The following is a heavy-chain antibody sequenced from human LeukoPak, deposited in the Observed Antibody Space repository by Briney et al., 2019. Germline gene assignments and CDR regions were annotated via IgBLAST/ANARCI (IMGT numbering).Heavy chain of an antibody. D-gene: IGHD1-26*01. CDR1: GFTFSDYY. J-gene: IGHJ4*02. CDR2: IDVSGNTI. CDR3: ARVKGSYASDY. V-gene: IGHV3-11*01. Sequence: GGSLRLSCAASGFTFSDYYMSWTRQAPGKGLEWVSYIDVSGNTIYYADSVKGRFTISRDNAYNSLYLQMNSLTADDTAVYYCARVKGSYASDYWGQGTLVTVSS.